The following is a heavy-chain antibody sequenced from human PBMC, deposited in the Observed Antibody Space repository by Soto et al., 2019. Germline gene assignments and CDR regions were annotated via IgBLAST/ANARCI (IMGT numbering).Heavy chain of an antibody. Sequence: GAPVKGSCKASGGTLRSYTINWVRQAPGQRVEWMGRIIPILGIANYAQKFQGRVTITADKSTSTAYMELSSLRSEDTAVYYCARADYDFWSGVNYYYMDVWGKGTTVTVSS. J-gene: IGHJ6*03. CDR1: GGTLRSYT. D-gene: IGHD3-3*01. V-gene: IGHV1-69*02. CDR2: IIPILGIA. CDR3: ARADYDFWSGVNYYYMDV.